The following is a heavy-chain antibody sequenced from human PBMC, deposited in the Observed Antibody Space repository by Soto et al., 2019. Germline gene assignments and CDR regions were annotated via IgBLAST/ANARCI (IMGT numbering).Heavy chain of an antibody. Sequence: PGGSLRLSCAASGFTFSSYGMHWVRQAPGKGLEWVAVISYDGSNKYYADSVKGRFTISRDNSKNTLYLQMNSLRAEDTAVYYCAKDPAAIFSGTNYYYYGMDVWGQGTTVTVSS. D-gene: IGHD2-2*01. J-gene: IGHJ6*02. CDR1: GFTFSSYG. CDR2: ISYDGSNK. V-gene: IGHV3-30*18. CDR3: AKDPAAIFSGTNYYYYGMDV.